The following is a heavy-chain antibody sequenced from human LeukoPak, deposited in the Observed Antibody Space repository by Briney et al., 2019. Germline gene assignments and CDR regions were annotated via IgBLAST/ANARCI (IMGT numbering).Heavy chain of an antibody. D-gene: IGHD6-19*01. CDR2: IYYSGST. V-gene: IGHV4-61*01. CDR3: ARDIAVGLFDY. Sequence: SEPLSLTCTVSGGSFSSGSYYWSWIRQPRGRGLEWIGYIYYSGSTNYNPSLKSRVTISVDTSKNQFSLKLSSVTAADTAVYYCARDIAVGLFDYWGQGTLVTVSS. CDR1: GGSFSSGSYY. J-gene: IGHJ4*02.